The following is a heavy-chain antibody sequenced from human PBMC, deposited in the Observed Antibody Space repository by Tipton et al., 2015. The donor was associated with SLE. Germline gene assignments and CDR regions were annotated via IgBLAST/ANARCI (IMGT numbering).Heavy chain of an antibody. V-gene: IGHV3-11*06. Sequence: SLRLSCAASGFTFSDYYMSWIRQAPGKGLEWVSYISSSSSYTNYADSVKGRFTISRDNAKNSLYLQMNSLRAEDTAVYYCTTDRGNLLRAYFDYWGQGTLVTVSS. CDR3: TTDRGNLLRAYFDY. CDR1: GFTFSDYY. J-gene: IGHJ4*02. D-gene: IGHD1-26*01. CDR2: ISSSSSYT.